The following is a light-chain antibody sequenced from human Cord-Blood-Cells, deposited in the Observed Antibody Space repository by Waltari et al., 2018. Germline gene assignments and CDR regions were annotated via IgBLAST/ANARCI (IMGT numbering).Light chain of an antibody. Sequence: DIQMTQSPSSVSASVGDRVTITCRASQCISSRLAWYQQKPRKAPKLLIYAASSLQSGVPSRFSGSGSETDFTLTIISLQPEDFATYYCQQANSFPPTFGQGTRLEIK. CDR1: QCISSR. V-gene: IGKV1-12*01. CDR3: QQANSFPPT. CDR2: AAS. J-gene: IGKJ5*01.